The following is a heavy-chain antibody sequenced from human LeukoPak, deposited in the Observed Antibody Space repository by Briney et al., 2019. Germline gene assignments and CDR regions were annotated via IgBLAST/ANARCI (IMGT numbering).Heavy chain of an antibody. J-gene: IGHJ4*02. V-gene: IGHV3-30*18. Sequence: GGSLRLSCAASGFTFSSYGMHWVRQAPGKGLEWVAVISYDGSNKYYADSVKGRFTISRDNSKNTLYLQMNSLRAEDTAVYYCAKGGGLYCSGGSCYSLYFGYWGQGTLVTVSS. CDR1: GFTFSSYG. D-gene: IGHD2-15*01. CDR3: AKGGGLYCSGGSCYSLYFGY. CDR2: ISYDGSNK.